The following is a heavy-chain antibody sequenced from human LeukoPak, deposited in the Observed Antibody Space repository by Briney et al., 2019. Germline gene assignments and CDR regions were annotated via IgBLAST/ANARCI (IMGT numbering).Heavy chain of an antibody. CDR3: ARSSWYVSPGDY. Sequence: GSVRVSCKASGYTFTSYGISWVRQAPGQGLEWMGWISAYNGNTNYAQKLQGRVTMTTDTSTSTAYMELRSLRSGDTAVYYCARSSWYVSPGDYWGQGTLVTVSS. CDR1: GYTFTSYG. J-gene: IGHJ4*02. D-gene: IGHD6-13*01. CDR2: ISAYNGNT. V-gene: IGHV1-18*01.